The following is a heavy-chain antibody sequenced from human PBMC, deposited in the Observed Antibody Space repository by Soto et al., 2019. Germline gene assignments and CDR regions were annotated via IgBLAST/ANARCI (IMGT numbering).Heavy chain of an antibody. CDR1: GDPISNSYH. CDR2: IHTSGST. J-gene: IGHJ4*02. Sequence: SDTLSLTCTVSGDPISNSYHWSWIRQPAGKGLEWIGRIHTSGSTNYNPSLKSRVTMSVDTSKNQLSLKLSAVTAADTAVYFCARDCKDRRGQHRYSFDYCCLVTLVT. D-gene: IGHD2-15*01. V-gene: IGHV4-4*07. CDR3: ARDCKDRRGQHRYSFDY.